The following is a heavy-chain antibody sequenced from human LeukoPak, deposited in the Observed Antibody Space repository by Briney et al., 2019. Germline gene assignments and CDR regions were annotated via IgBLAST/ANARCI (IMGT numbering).Heavy chain of an antibody. CDR3: ARQTGYMGIDY. CDR2: IYYSGST. J-gene: IGHJ4*02. CDR1: GGSISSYY. Sequence: PSETLSLTCTVSGGSISSYYWSWIRQPPGKGLEWIGYIYYSGSTNYTPSLKSRVTISVDTSKNQFSLKLSSVTAADTAVYYCARQTGYMGIDYWGQGTLVTVSS. V-gene: IGHV4-59*01. D-gene: IGHD5-18*01.